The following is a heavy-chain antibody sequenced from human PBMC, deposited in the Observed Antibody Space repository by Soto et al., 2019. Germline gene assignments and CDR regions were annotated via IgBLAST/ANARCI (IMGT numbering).Heavy chain of an antibody. V-gene: IGHV3-23*01. D-gene: IGHD5-18*01. CDR2: ISGSGGST. J-gene: IGHJ6*02. CDR3: AKGYPGRYGRDV. CDR1: GFTFSSYA. Sequence: EVQLLESGGGLVQPGESLRLSCAASGFTFSSYAMSWVRQAPGKGLEWVSAISGSGGSTYYADSVKGRFTISRDNSKNTLYLQMNSLRVEDTAVYYCAKGYPGRYGRDVWGQGTTVTVSS.